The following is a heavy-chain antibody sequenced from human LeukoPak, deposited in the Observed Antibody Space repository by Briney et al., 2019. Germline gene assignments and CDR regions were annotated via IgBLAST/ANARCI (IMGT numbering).Heavy chain of an antibody. D-gene: IGHD6-13*01. V-gene: IGHV1-8*03. CDR3: ARVYSSSWYDYYYMDV. CDR1: GYTFTSYD. CDR2: MNPNSGNT. Sequence: ASVKVSCKASGYTFTSYDINWVRQATGQGLEWMGWMNPNSGNTGYAQKFQGRVTITRNTSISTAYMELSSLRSEDTAVYYCARVYSSSWYDYYYMDVWGKGTTVTVSS. J-gene: IGHJ6*03.